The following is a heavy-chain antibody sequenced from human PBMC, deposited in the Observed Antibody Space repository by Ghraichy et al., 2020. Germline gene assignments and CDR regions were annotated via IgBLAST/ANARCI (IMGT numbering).Heavy chain of an antibody. CDR3: AKSADYYGSGSYLNWFDP. Sequence: GGSLRLSCAASGFTFSSYGMHWVRQAPGKGLEWVAFIRYDGSNNNYADSVKGRFTISRDNSKNTLYLQMNSLRAEDTAVYYCAKSADYYGSGSYLNWFDPWGQGTLVTVSS. CDR2: IRYDGSNN. CDR1: GFTFSSYG. V-gene: IGHV3-30*02. J-gene: IGHJ5*02. D-gene: IGHD3-10*01.